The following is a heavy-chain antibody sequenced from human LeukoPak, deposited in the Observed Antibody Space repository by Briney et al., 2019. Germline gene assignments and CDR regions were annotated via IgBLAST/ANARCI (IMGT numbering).Heavy chain of an antibody. CDR3: AAHTAMAAY. J-gene: IGHJ4*02. CDR2: INPNSGGT. V-gene: IGHV1-2*02. Sequence: ASVNVSCKASVDTFTGDYMDWGRQAPGQGLEWMGWINPNSGGTNYAQKFQGRVTMTRDTSISTAYMELSRPRSDDTAVYYCAAHTAMAAYWGQGTLVTVSS. CDR1: VDTFTGDY. D-gene: IGHD5-18*01.